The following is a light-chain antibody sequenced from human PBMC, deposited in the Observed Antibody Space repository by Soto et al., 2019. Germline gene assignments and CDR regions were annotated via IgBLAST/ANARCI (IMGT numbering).Light chain of an antibody. CDR2: GAS. Sequence: EIVLTQSPGTLSLSPGERATLSCRASQSVSSSYLAWYQQKPGQAPRLLIYGASSRATGIPDRFSGSGSGTDFTLTIRRLETEDFAVYYCHQYGSSPTFGQGTKVEIK. CDR1: QSVSSSY. J-gene: IGKJ1*01. CDR3: HQYGSSPT. V-gene: IGKV3-20*01.